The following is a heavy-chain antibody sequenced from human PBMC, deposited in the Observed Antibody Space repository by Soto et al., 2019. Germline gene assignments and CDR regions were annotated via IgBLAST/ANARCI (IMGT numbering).Heavy chain of an antibody. CDR2: ISSSSSSI. CDR3: AKYTYSSSLDY. Sequence: EVQLVESGGGLVQAGGSLRLSCAASGFTFSSYNMNWVRQAPGKGLEWASYISSSSSSIYYADSVKGRFTISRDNAKNSLYLQINSLRAEDTAVYYCAKYTYSSSLDYWGQGTLVTVSS. CDR1: GFTFSSYN. D-gene: IGHD6-13*01. V-gene: IGHV3-48*01. J-gene: IGHJ4*02.